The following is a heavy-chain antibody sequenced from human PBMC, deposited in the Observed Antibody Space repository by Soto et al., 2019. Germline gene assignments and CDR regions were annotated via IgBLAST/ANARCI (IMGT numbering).Heavy chain of an antibody. Sequence: PGGSLRLSCAASGFTFNHYWMSWVRQAPGRGLEWVGNIKQDGNEKYYVDSVKGRFTTSRDNAKNSLYLQTNSLRAEDTAVYYCARGSTIFGVTRYYFDYWGQGTPVTVSS. D-gene: IGHD3-3*01. V-gene: IGHV3-7*01. CDR3: ARGSTIFGVTRYYFDY. J-gene: IGHJ4*02. CDR2: IKQDGNEK. CDR1: GFTFNHYW.